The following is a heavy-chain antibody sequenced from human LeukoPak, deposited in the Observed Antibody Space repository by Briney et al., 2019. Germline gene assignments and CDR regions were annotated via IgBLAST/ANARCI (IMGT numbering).Heavy chain of an antibody. V-gene: IGHV3-23*01. CDR1: GFTFSSYA. J-gene: IGHJ3*02. CDR3: TTILDYGDYRDAFDI. CDR2: ISGSGGST. D-gene: IGHD4-17*01. Sequence: GGSLRLSCAASGFTFSSYAMSWVRQAPGKGLEWVSAISGSGGSTYYADSVKGRFTISRDNSKNTLYLQMNSLKTEDTAVYYCTTILDYGDYRDAFDIWGQGTMVTVSS.